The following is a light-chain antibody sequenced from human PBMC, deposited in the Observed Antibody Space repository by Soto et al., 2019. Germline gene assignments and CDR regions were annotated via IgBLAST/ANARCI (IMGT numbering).Light chain of an antibody. CDR1: QDIGSV. J-gene: IGKJ1*01. CDR3: QQRTNRLWT. V-gene: IGKV1-9*01. Sequence: DIQMTQSPSSLSASVGDTVTITCRASQDIGSVLAWYQEKPGTAPKVLISGASSLQSGVPSRFSGSGSGTDFTLTISSLEPEDFAVYYCQQRTNRLWTFGQGTKVDIK. CDR2: GAS.